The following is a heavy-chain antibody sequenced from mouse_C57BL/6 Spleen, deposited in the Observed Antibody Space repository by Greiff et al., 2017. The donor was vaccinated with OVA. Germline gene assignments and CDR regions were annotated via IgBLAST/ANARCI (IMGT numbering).Heavy chain of an antibody. CDR2: IYPGDGDT. CDR1: GYAFSSSW. J-gene: IGHJ2*01. V-gene: IGHV1-82*01. Sequence: VQLKESGPELVKPGASVKISCKASGYAFSSSWMNWVKQRPGKGLEWIGRIYPGDGDTNYNGKFKGKATLTADKSSSTAYMQLSSLTSEDSAVYVCARSGDSYFDYWGQGTTLTVSS. D-gene: IGHD2-13*01. CDR3: ARSGDSYFDY.